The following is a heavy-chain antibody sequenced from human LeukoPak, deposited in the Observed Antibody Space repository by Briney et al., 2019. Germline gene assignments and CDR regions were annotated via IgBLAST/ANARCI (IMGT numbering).Heavy chain of an antibody. J-gene: IGHJ4*02. CDR1: GFTFSSYA. CDR2: ISGSGGST. D-gene: IGHD3-16*01. V-gene: IGHV3-23*01. Sequence: GPLRLSCAASGFTFSSYAMSWVRQAPGKGLEWVSAISGSGGSTYYADSVKGRFTISRDNSKNTLYLQMNSLRAEDTAVYYCAKDPTSAVITPFDYWGQGTLVTVSS. CDR3: AKDPTSAVITPFDY.